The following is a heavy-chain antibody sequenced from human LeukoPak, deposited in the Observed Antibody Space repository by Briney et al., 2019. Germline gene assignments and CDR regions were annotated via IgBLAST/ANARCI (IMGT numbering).Heavy chain of an antibody. V-gene: IGHV3-48*02. D-gene: IGHD6-13*01. CDR1: GFTFSSYN. Sequence: PGGSLRLSCAASGFTFSSYNMDWVRQAPGKGLEWVSYISSSGSYIQYAESVKVRFTISRDNAEKSLFLQMNSLREEDTAVYYCARDPGYSSTGVDAFDIWGRGTMVTVSS. J-gene: IGHJ3*02. CDR3: ARDPGYSSTGVDAFDI. CDR2: ISSSGSYI.